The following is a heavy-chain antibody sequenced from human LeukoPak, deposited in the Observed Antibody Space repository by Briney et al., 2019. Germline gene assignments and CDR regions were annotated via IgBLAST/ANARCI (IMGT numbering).Heavy chain of an antibody. Sequence: GGSLRLSCAASGYRFGSHWMHWVGQGPGKGLVWVSRINNEGSSTSYADSVKGRFTISRDNAKNTLYLQMTSLRAEDTAMYYCARDQCFSGYCHVFDSWGRGTMVTVSS. V-gene: IGHV3-74*01. D-gene: IGHD3-22*01. J-gene: IGHJ3*01. CDR2: INNEGSST. CDR3: ARDQCFSGYCHVFDS. CDR1: GYRFGSHW.